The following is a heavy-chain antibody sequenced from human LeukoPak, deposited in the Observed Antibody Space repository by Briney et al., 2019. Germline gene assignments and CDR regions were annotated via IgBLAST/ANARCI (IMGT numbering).Heavy chain of an antibody. V-gene: IGHV4-34*01. J-gene: IGHJ5*02. CDR3: ARGQSHRYCSGGSCYWWFDP. CDR1: GGSFSGYY. CDR2: INHSGST. Sequence: SETLSLTCAVYGGSFSGYYWSWIRQPPGKGLEWIGEINHSGSTNYNPSLKSRVTISVDTSKNQFSLKLSSATAADTAVYYCARGQSHRYCSGGSCYWWFDPWGQGTLVTVSS. D-gene: IGHD2-15*01.